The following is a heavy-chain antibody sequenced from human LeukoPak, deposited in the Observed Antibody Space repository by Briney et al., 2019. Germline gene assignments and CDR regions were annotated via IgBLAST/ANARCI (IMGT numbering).Heavy chain of an antibody. CDR1: GFSFTNYW. V-gene: IGHV5-51*01. CDR2: IYPSDSDT. J-gene: IGHJ4*02. Sequence: GKSLKISCMGSGFSFTNYWIGWVRQVPGSGLEWMGVIYPSDSDTRYSPSFQGQVTTSADKSIDTAYLQWSSLKASDTAMYYCARQRDSGFDFDSWGQGTLVTVSS. CDR3: ARQRDSGFDFDS. D-gene: IGHD5-12*01.